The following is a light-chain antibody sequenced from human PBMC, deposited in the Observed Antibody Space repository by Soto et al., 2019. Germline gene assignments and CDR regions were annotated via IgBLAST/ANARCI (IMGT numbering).Light chain of an antibody. Sequence: DIQMTQSPSSLSASVGDRLTITCRASQSISSYLNWYQQKPGKAPKLLIYTPSSLQSGVPSRFSGSGSGTDFTLTISSLQPEDFASYFCQQSYSTPYTFGQGTKLEIK. V-gene: IGKV1-39*01. CDR3: QQSYSTPYT. CDR2: TPS. CDR1: QSISSY. J-gene: IGKJ2*01.